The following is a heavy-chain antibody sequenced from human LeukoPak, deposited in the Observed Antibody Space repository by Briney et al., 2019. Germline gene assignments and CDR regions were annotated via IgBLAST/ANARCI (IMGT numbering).Heavy chain of an antibody. CDR2: ISYDGSNK. Sequence: GRSLRLSCAASGFTFSSYAVHWVRQAPGKGLEWVAVISYDGSNKYYADSVKGRFTISRDNSKNALYLQMNSLRAEDTAVYYCAREGNYDFWSGHYYYYMDVWGKGTTVTVSS. CDR1: GFTFSSYA. J-gene: IGHJ6*03. D-gene: IGHD3-3*01. CDR3: AREGNYDFWSGHYYYYMDV. V-gene: IGHV3-30*01.